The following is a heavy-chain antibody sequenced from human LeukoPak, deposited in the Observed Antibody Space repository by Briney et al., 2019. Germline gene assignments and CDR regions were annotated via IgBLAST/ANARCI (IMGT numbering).Heavy chain of an antibody. V-gene: IGHV4-39*01. CDR1: GGSISSSSYY. CDR2: IYYSGST. J-gene: IGHJ4*02. Sequence: PSETLSLTCTVPGGSISSSSYYWGWIRQPPGKGLEWIGSIYYSGSTYYNPSLKSRVTISVDTSKNQFSLKLSSVTAADTAVYYCARSGAVAGTGIFDYWGQGTLVTVSS. D-gene: IGHD6-19*01. CDR3: ARSGAVAGTGIFDY.